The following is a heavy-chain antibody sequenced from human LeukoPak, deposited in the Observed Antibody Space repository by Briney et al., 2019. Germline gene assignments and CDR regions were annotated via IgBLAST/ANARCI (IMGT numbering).Heavy chain of an antibody. V-gene: IGHV4-34*01. J-gene: IGHJ4*02. CDR3: ARGRRLIEGSGSYYNDY. D-gene: IGHD3-10*01. CDR2: INHSGST. CDR1: GGSFSGYY. Sequence: SETLSLTCAVYGGSFSGYYWSWIRQPPGKGLEWIGEINHSGSTNYNPSLKSRVTISVDTSKNQFSLKLSSVTAADTAVYYCARGRRLIEGSGSYYNDYWGQGTLVTVSS.